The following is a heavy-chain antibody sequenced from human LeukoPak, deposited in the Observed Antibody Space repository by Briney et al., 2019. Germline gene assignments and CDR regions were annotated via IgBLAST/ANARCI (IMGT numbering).Heavy chain of an antibody. D-gene: IGHD2-2*02. CDR3: AKDIYPGIFDP. V-gene: IGHV3-21*01. J-gene: IGHJ5*02. CDR2: ITSSSTYI. Sequence: GGSLRLSCAASGITLSSYNMNWVRQAPGKGLEWVSSITSSSTYIYYADSVKGRLTMSRDNAKNSVYLEMNSLRAEDTAVYYCAKDIYPGIFDPWGQGTLVTVSS. CDR1: GITLSSYN.